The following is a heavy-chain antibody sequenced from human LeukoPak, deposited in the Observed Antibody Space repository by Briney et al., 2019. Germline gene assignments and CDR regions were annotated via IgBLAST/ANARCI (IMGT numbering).Heavy chain of an antibody. Sequence: PGGSLRLSCAASGFIFSSYSMNWVRQAPGKGLEWVSSISSISSYTYHADSVKGRFTISRDNAKNSLYLQMNSLRAEDTAVYFCARGTTGGYSPSHWGQGTLVTVSS. D-gene: IGHD5-12*01. CDR3: ARGTTGGYSPSH. V-gene: IGHV3-21*04. CDR1: GFIFSSYS. J-gene: IGHJ4*02. CDR2: ISSISSYT.